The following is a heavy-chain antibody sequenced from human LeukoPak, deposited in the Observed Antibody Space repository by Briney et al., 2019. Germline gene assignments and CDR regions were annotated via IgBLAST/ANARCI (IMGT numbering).Heavy chain of an antibody. Sequence: GASVKVSCKVSGYTLTELSMHWVRQAPGKGLEWMGGFDPEDGETIYAQRFQGRVTMTEDTSTDTAYMELSSLRSEDTAVYYCAKDYSSGWYGSFDYWGQGTLVTVSS. CDR3: AKDYSSGWYGSFDY. J-gene: IGHJ4*02. CDR1: GYTLTELS. V-gene: IGHV1-24*01. D-gene: IGHD6-19*01. CDR2: FDPEDGET.